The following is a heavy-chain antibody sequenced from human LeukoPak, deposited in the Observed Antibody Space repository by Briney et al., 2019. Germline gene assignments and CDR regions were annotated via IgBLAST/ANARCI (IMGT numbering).Heavy chain of an antibody. Sequence: GSVRVSCKASGYTFTRYGISGVRQAPGQGLEGMGWISAYNGNTNYAQTLQGRVTITTDTSTSTAYMELRSLRSDDTAVYYCARGITATPLNYWDQGTLVTVSS. CDR1: GYTFTRYG. CDR3: ARGITATPLNY. D-gene: IGHD1-20*01. J-gene: IGHJ4*02. CDR2: ISAYNGNT. V-gene: IGHV1-18*01.